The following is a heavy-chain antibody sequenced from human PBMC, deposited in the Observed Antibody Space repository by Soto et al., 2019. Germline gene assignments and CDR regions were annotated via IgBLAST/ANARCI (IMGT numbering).Heavy chain of an antibody. J-gene: IGHJ4*02. CDR3: ARDLYSSSSGGVY. V-gene: IGHV3-30-3*01. Sequence: PGGSLRLSCAASGFTLSSYAMHWVRQAPGKGLEWVAVISYDGSNKYYADSVKGRFTISRDNSKNTLYLQMNSLRAEDTAVYYCARDLYSSSSGGVYWGQGTLVTVSS. CDR1: GFTLSSYA. D-gene: IGHD6-6*01. CDR2: ISYDGSNK.